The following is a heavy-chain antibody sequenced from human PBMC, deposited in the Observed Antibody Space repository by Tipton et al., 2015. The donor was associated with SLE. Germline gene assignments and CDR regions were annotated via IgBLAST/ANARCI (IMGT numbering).Heavy chain of an antibody. J-gene: IGHJ4*02. CDR2: IKTDSSGK. D-gene: IGHD6-19*01. V-gene: IGHV3-7*03. CDR3: ARVKYSSGSYYFDC. CDR1: GFTFSSHW. Sequence: SLRLSCAASGFTFSSHWITWVRQAPGKGLEWVAIIKTDSSGKYYVDSVKGRFSISRDNTKNSLYLQMNSLRAEDTALYYCARVKYSSGSYYFDCWGQGTLVTVSS.